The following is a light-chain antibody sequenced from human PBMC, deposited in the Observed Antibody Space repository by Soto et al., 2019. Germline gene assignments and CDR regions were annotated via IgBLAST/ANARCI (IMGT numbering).Light chain of an antibody. Sequence: EIVMTQSPATLSVSPGERASLSCRATQSVSRNLAWYQQKPGQAPRLLIYGASTRATGIPARFSGSGSGTEFTLTISSLQSEDFAVDYCQQYNKWSTFGGGTKVEIK. CDR2: GAS. J-gene: IGKJ4*01. CDR3: QQYNKWST. CDR1: QSVSRN. V-gene: IGKV3-15*01.